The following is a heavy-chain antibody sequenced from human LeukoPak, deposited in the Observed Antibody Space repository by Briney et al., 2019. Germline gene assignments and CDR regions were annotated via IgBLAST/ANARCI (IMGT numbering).Heavy chain of an antibody. CDR2: IYTSGST. V-gene: IGHV4-4*07. D-gene: IGHD1-26*01. J-gene: IGHJ5*02. CDR1: GGSISSYH. CDR3: ARERLVGAHNWFDP. Sequence: SETLSLTCTVSGGSISSYHWSWIRQPAGKGLEWIGRIYTSGSTNYNPSLKSRVTMSVDTSKNQFSLKLSSVTAADTAVYYCARERLVGAHNWFDPWGQGTLVTVSS.